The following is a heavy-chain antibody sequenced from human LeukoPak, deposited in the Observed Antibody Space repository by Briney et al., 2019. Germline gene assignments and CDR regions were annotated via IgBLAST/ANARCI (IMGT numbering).Heavy chain of an antibody. J-gene: IGHJ4*02. CDR2: IKSKNDGGTT. Sequence: GGSLRLSCAASGFTFSNAWMSWVRQAPGKGLEWVGRIKSKNDGGTTDYAAPVQGRFTISRDDSKNTLYLQMNSLNTEDTAVYYCTTDGLAVAGTGDYWGQGTLVTVSS. CDR1: GFTFSNAW. CDR3: TTDGLAVAGTGDY. V-gene: IGHV3-15*01. D-gene: IGHD6-19*01.